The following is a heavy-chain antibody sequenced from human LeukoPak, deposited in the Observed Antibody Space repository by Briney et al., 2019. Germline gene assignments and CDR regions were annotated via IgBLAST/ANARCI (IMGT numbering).Heavy chain of an antibody. J-gene: IGHJ4*02. Sequence: KTSETLSLTCAVSGYSISSGYYWGWIRQPPGKGLEWIGSIYHSGSTYYNPSLKSRVTISVDTSKNQFSLKLSSVTAADTAVYYCARVLDGYKYYFDYWGQGTLVTVSS. V-gene: IGHV4-38-2*01. CDR3: ARVLDGYKYYFDY. CDR1: GYSISSGYY. CDR2: IYHSGST. D-gene: IGHD5-24*01.